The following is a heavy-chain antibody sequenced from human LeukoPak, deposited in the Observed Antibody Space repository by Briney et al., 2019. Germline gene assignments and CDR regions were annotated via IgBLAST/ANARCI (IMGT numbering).Heavy chain of an antibody. D-gene: IGHD2-21*01. CDR3: APRVVVITAPFDY. V-gene: IGHV3-48*03. CDR1: GFTFSSYE. J-gene: IGHJ4*02. CDR2: ISSSGSTI. Sequence: PGGSLRLSCAASGFTFSSYEMNWVRQAPGKGLEWVSYISSSGSTIYYADSVKGRFTISRDNAKNSLYLQMNSLRAEDTAVYYCAPRVVVITAPFDYWGQGTLVTVSS.